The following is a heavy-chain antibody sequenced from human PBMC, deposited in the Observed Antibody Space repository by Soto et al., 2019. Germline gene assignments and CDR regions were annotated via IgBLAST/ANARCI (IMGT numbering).Heavy chain of an antibody. CDR2: IYSGGST. CDR1: GFTVSSNY. V-gene: IGHV3-66*01. Sequence: GGSLRLSCAASGFTVSSNYMSWVRQAPGKGLEWVSVIYSGGSTYYADSVKGRFTISRDNSKNTLYLQMNSLRAEDTAVYYCASWLGYSSGWYDYYYYYYMDVWGKGTTVTVSS. J-gene: IGHJ6*03. D-gene: IGHD6-19*01. CDR3: ASWLGYSSGWYDYYYYYYMDV.